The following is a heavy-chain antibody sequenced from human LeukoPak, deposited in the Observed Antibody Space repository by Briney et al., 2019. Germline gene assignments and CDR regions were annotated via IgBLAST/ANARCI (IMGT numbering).Heavy chain of an antibody. CDR1: GGTFSSYA. V-gene: IGHV1-69*05. CDR2: IIPIFGTA. J-gene: IGHJ6*02. D-gene: IGHD3-10*01. Sequence: ASVKVSCKASGGTFSSYAISWVRQAPGQGLEWMGGIIPIFGTANYAQKFQGRVTITTDESTSTAYMELSSLRSEDTAVYYCARGYGSGFFPYGMDVWGQGTTVTVSS. CDR3: ARGYGSGFFPYGMDV.